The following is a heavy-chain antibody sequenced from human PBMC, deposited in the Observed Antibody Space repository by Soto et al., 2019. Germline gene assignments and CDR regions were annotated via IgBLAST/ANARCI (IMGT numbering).Heavy chain of an antibody. CDR1: GYTFTSYY. CDR2: INPNSGGT. D-gene: IGHD3-22*01. J-gene: IGHJ6*02. V-gene: IGHV1-2*02. Sequence: ASVKVSCKASGYTFTSYYMHWVRQAPGQWLEWMGWINPNSGGTNYAQKFQGRVTMTRDTSISTAYMELSRLRSDDTAVYYCARGRGYYYDSSGYYSGYYYYGIDVWGQGTTVTVSS. CDR3: ARGRGYYYDSSGYYSGYYYYGIDV.